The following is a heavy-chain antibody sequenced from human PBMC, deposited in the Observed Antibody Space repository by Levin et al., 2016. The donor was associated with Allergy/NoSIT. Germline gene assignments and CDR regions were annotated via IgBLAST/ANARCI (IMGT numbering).Heavy chain of an antibody. V-gene: IGHV2-70*11. CDR2: IDWDDDK. D-gene: IGHD6-13*01. CDR3: ARIQGAAAGTAGEYYYYYYMDV. J-gene: IGHJ6*03. Sequence: WIRQPPGKALEWLARIDWDDDKYYSTSLKTRLTISKDTSKNQVVLTMTNMDPVDTATYYCARIQGAAAGTAGEYYYYYYMDVWGKGTTVTVSS.